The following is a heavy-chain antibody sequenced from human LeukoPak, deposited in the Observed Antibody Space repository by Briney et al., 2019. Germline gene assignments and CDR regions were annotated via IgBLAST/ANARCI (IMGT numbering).Heavy chain of an antibody. CDR2: LSKSGNT. J-gene: IGHJ3*02. CDR3: ARARYVNSFYAFDI. CDR1: GGAISSYY. Sequence: SETLSLTCTVSGGAISSYYWSWIRLPPGKGLEWIGYLSKSGNTNYSPSLKSRVTIFGDTSKNQFFLKLSSVTAADTAVYYCARARYVNSFYAFDIWGQGTLVTVSS. V-gene: IGHV4-59*01. D-gene: IGHD3-9*01.